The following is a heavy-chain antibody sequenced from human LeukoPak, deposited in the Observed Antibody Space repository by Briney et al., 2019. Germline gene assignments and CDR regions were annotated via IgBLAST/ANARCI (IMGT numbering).Heavy chain of an antibody. CDR1: GGSISNYY. D-gene: IGHD5-18*01. J-gene: IGHJ4*02. Sequence: SETLSLTCTVSGGSISNYYWSWIRQPPGKALEWIGYMYYSGSTNYNPSLKSRVTISVDTSKNQFSLKLSFVTAADTAVYYCARDVNWAMVIMGTYFDYWGQGTLVTVSS. CDR3: ARDVNWAMVIMGTYFDY. V-gene: IGHV4-59*12. CDR2: MYYSGST.